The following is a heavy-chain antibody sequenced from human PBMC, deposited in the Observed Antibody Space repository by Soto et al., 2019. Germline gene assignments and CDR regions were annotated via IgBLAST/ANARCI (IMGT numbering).Heavy chain of an antibody. CDR2: INAGNGNT. J-gene: IGHJ6*02. V-gene: IGHV1-3*01. CDR3: ARARIVGATWGSGYYYYYGMDV. Sequence: GQRIEWMGWINAGNGNTKYSQKFQGRVTITRDTSASTAYMELSSLRSEDTAVYYCARARIVGATWGSGYYYYYGMDVWGQATTVTVSS. D-gene: IGHD1-26*01.